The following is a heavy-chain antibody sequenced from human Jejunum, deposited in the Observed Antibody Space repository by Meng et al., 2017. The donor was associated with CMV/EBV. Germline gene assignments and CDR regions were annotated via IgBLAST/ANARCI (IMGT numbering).Heavy chain of an antibody. CDR1: GCFY. CDR3: ARGDYYGSGNYYTGVYSFDY. J-gene: IGHJ4*02. V-gene: IGHV4-31*02. D-gene: IGHD3-10*01. Sequence: GCFYWSWFRQNSGKGLEWIGYIYYTGTTYYNPSLESRVTISVVTSKNQFSLRLSSVTAADTAVYYCARGDYYGSGNYYTGVYSFDYWGQGTLVTVSS. CDR2: IYYTGTT.